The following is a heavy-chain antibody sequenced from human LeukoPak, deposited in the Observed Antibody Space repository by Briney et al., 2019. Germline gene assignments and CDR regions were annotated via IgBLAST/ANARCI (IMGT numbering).Heavy chain of an antibody. CDR1: GFTFSSYG. V-gene: IGHV3-33*01. CDR2: IWYDGSNK. Sequence: GGSLRLSCAASGFTFSSYGMHWVRQAPGKGLEWVAVIWYDGSNKYYADSVKGRFTISRDNSKNTLYLQMNSLRAEDTAVYYCARDSGLPGPVDYWGQGTLVTVSS. CDR3: ARDSGLPGPVDY. J-gene: IGHJ4*02.